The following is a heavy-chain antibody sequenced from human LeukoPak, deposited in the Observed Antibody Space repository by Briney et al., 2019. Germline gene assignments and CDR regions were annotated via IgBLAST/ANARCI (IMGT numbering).Heavy chain of an antibody. D-gene: IGHD1-26*01. J-gene: IGHJ4*02. CDR2: INPSGGSA. Sequence: ASVKVSCKASGYTLTSYYMHWVRQAPGQGLEWLGIINPSGGSASSAQKFQGRVAMTSDTSTSTVYMELSSLRSEDTAVYYCASLGWELAWGGQGTLVTVSS. CDR1: GYTLTSYY. V-gene: IGHV1-46*01. CDR3: ASLGWELAW.